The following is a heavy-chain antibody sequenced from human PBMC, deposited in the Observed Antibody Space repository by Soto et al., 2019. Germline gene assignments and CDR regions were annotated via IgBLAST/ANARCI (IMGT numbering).Heavy chain of an antibody. CDR3: ARPRRGNSYSSAFDV. CDR2: ISGGSSSI. D-gene: IGHD1-26*01. V-gene: IGHV3-48*02. CDR1: GFTFSSYS. Sequence: GGSLRLSCAASGFTFSSYSMNWVRQAPGRGLDGVSYISGGSSSIYYAASVKCRFTISRDNAKNSLYLQMDSLRDEDTAVYYCARPRRGNSYSSAFDVWGQGTMVTVSS. J-gene: IGHJ3*01.